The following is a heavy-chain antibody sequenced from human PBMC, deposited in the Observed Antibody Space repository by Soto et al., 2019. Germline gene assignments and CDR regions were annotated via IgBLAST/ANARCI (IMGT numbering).Heavy chain of an antibody. CDR3: ARGIQLWLRSWVDP. D-gene: IGHD5-18*01. Sequence: QVQLVESGGGVVQPERSLRLSCAASGFTFSSYGMHWVRQSPGKGLEWVAVVSDDGSKIYYADSVKGRFTISRDNSKNTLYLQMNSLRAEDTAVYYCARGIQLWLRSWVDPWGQGTLVTVSS. CDR2: VSDDGSKI. V-gene: IGHV3-30*03. CDR1: GFTFSSYG. J-gene: IGHJ5*02.